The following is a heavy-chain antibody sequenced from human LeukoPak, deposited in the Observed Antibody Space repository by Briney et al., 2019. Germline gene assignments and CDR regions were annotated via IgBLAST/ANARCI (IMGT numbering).Heavy chain of an antibody. D-gene: IGHD4-11*01. J-gene: IGHJ6*03. CDR2: IYYSGST. CDR3: ARGGTTRYYYMDV. Sequence: SETLSLTCTVSGGSISSYYWSWIRQPPGKGLEWIGYIYYSGSTNYNPSLKSRVTISVDTSKNQFSLKLSSVTAADTAVYYCARGGTTRYYYMDVWGKGTTVTVSS. V-gene: IGHV4-59*08. CDR1: GGSISSYY.